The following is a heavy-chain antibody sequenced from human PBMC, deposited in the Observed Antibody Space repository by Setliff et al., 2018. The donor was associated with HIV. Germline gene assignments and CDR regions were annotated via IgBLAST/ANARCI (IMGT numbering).Heavy chain of an antibody. V-gene: IGHV3-49*04. CDR1: GFTFGDFS. CDR2: IRSRPYGGTS. J-gene: IGHJ6*03. Sequence: PGGSLRLSCTASGFTFGDFSMSWVRQSPGKGLEWVAFIRSRPYGGTSQYAASVKGRFTISRDDSKNSLYLQMNSLKTEDTAVYYCARGRLLWSGSYYYYYMDVWGKGTTVTVSS. D-gene: IGHD3-10*01. CDR3: ARGRLLWSGSYYYYYMDV.